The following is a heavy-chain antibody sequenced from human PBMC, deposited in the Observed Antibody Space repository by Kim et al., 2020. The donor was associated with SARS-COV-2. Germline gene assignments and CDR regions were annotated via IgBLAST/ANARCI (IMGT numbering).Heavy chain of an antibody. D-gene: IGHD3-3*01. V-gene: IGHV1-69*13. CDR2: IIPIFGTA. Sequence: SVKVSCKASGGTFSSYAISWVRQAPGQGLEWMGGIIPIFGTANYAQKFQGRVTITADESTSTAYMELSSLRSEDTAVYYCASHDRRITIFGVVIHLPYYYYGMDVWGQGTTVTVSS. J-gene: IGHJ6*02. CDR3: ASHDRRITIFGVVIHLPYYYYGMDV. CDR1: GGTFSSYA.